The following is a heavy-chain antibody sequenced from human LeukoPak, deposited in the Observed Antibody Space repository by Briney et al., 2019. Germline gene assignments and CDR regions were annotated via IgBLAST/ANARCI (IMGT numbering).Heavy chain of an antibody. Sequence: PSETLSLTCAVYGGSFSGYYWSWIRQPPGKGLEWIGEINHSGSTNYNPSLKSRVTISVDTSKNQFSLKLSSVTAADTAVYYCARGIWHWFDPWGQGTLVTVSA. V-gene: IGHV4-34*01. CDR1: GGSFSGYY. J-gene: IGHJ5*02. CDR3: ARGIWHWFDP. CDR2: INHSGST.